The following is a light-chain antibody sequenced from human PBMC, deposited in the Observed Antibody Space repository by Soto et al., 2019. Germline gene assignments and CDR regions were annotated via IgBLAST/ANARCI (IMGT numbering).Light chain of an antibody. J-gene: IGLJ1*01. V-gene: IGLV2-8*01. Sequence: QSALTQPPSASGSPGQSVPISCTGTSSDVGVYNYVSWYQQHPGKVPKLMVYEVNKRPSGVPDRFSGSKSGNTASLTVSGLQAEDEADYYCTSYAGGNNVFGTGTKLTVL. CDR1: SSDVGVYNY. CDR2: EVN. CDR3: TSYAGGNNV.